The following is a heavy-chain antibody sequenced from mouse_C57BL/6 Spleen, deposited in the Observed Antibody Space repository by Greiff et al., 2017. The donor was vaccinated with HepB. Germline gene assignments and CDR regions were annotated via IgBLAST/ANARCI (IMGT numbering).Heavy chain of an antibody. J-gene: IGHJ3*01. CDR2: INPNNGGT. CDR3: AREVYGNFPFAY. CDR1: GYTFTDYN. D-gene: IGHD2-1*01. V-gene: IGHV1-18*01. Sequence: EVQVVESGPELVKPGASVKIPCKASGYTFTDYNMDWVKQSHGKSLEWIGDINPNNGGTIYNQKFKGKATLTVDKSSSTAYMELRSLTSEDTAVYYCAREVYGNFPFAYWGQGTLVTVSA.